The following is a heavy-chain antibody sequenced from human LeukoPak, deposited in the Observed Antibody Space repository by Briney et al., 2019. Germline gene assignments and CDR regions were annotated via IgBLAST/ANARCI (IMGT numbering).Heavy chain of an antibody. CDR1: GGPISTYY. CDR2: IYYSGAT. CDR3: ARHKDRSYGSGVDWFDP. D-gene: IGHD3-10*01. J-gene: IGHJ5*02. V-gene: IGHV4-59*08. Sequence: SETLSLTCTVSGGPISTYYWSWFRQPPGKGLKWIAYIYYSGATNYNPSLKSRVTISVDTSKNQFSLKLTSVTAADTAVYYCARHKDRSYGSGVDWFDPWGQGTLVTVSS.